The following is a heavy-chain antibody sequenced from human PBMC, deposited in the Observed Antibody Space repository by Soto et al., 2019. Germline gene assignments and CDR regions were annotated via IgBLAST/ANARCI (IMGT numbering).Heavy chain of an antibody. CDR3: AKDFDTTDY. V-gene: IGHV3-74*01. D-gene: IGHD1-26*01. CDR2: INSDGSIT. J-gene: IGHJ4*02. Sequence: GGSLRLSCAASGFTFSSSWMHWVRQAPGKGPVWVSRINSDGSITGYADSVKGRFTISRDNAKTTLYLQMNSLRAEDTAVYYCAKDFDTTDYWGQGTLVTVSS. CDR1: GFTFSSSW.